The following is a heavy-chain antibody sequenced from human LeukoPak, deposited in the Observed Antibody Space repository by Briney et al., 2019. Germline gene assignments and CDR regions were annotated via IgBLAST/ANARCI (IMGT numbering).Heavy chain of an antibody. Sequence: SETLSLTCAVYGGSFSGDYWNWIRHPPREGLEWSGEINHSGSTNSNPSPKSRVTISVDRSKNQFTLKPSSVTAADTAVYYCARRPRYRRGWYYFDSWGQGTLVTVSS. CDR1: GGSFSGDY. D-gene: IGHD6-19*01. J-gene: IGHJ4*02. V-gene: IGHV4-34*01. CDR3: ARRPRYRRGWYYFDS. CDR2: INHSGST.